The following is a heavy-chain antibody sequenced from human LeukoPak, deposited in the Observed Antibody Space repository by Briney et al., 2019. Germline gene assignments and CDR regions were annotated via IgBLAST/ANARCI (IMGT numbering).Heavy chain of an antibody. CDR2: ISSSSSYI. D-gene: IGHD4-17*01. CDR3: ARGRGTTTVTTYGDC. Sequence: GGSLRLSCAASGFTFSSYSMNWVRLAPGKVLEWVSSISSSSSYIYYADSVKGRFTISRDNAKNSLYLQMNSLRAEDTAVYYCARGRGTTTVTTYGDCWGQGTLVTVSS. V-gene: IGHV3-21*01. J-gene: IGHJ4*02. CDR1: GFTFSSYS.